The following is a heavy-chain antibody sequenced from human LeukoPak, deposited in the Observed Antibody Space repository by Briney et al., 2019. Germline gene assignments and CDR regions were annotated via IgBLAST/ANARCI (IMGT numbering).Heavy chain of an antibody. CDR1: GGSFSAYY. V-gene: IGHV4-34*01. D-gene: IGHD3-3*01. Sequence: PSETLSLTCAVYGGSFSAYYWSWIRQPPGKGLEWIGEINHSGSTNYNPSLKSRVTLSVDTSKNPFSLELSSVTAADTAVYYCARVAVTIFGVVIIPDNWFDPWGQGTLVTVSS. J-gene: IGHJ5*02. CDR2: INHSGST. CDR3: ARVAVTIFGVVIIPDNWFDP.